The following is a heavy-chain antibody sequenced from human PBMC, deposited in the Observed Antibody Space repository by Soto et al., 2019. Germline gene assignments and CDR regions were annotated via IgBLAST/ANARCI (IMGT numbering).Heavy chain of an antibody. Sequence: DVQLLESGGGLVQPGGSLRLSCAASGFTFSSSAMSWVRQAPGKGLEWVSLINTDGSNTNHADSVKGRFTISRDNAKNTLYLQMNSLRAEDTAMYYCTAGDLDWGQGTLVTVSS. J-gene: IGHJ4*02. CDR2: INTDGSNT. V-gene: IGHV3-23*03. CDR3: TAGDLD. D-gene: IGHD3-3*01. CDR1: GFTFSSSA.